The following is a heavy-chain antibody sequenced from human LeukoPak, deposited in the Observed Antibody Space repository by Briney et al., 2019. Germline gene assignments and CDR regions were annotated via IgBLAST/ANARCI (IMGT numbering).Heavy chain of an antibody. J-gene: IGHJ4*02. CDR3: ARLTYGSGSYWFDY. CDR2: IYHTGST. Sequence: SETLSLTCAVYGGSFSGYYWSWIRQPPGKGLESIGYIYHTGSTKYNPSLKSRVTISVDTSKNQFSLKVTSVTAADTAVYFCARLTYGSGSYWFDYWGQGTLVAVSS. D-gene: IGHD3-10*01. CDR1: GGSFSGYY. V-gene: IGHV4-59*01.